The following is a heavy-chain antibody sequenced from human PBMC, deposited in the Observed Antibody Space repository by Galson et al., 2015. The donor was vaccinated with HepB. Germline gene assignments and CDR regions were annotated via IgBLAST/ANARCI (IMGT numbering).Heavy chain of an antibody. Sequence: SVKVSCKASGYTFTGYYMHWVRQAPGQGLEWMGWINPNSGGTNYAQKFQGRVTMTRDTSTSTAYMELKSLRSDDTAVYYCARDRGGWSPPGDYWGQGTLVTVSS. CDR1: GYTFTGYY. CDR3: ARDRGGWSPPGDY. V-gene: IGHV1-2*02. D-gene: IGHD6-19*01. J-gene: IGHJ4*02. CDR2: INPNSGGT.